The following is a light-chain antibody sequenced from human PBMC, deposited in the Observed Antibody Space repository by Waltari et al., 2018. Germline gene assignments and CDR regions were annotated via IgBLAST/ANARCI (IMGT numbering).Light chain of an antibody. Sequence: EIVLTQSPGTLSFSLGERATLSCRASQSVSRALAWYQQKPGQAPRLLIYGASTRATGIPDRFSGSGSGTDFSLTISRLEPDDFAVYYCQHYVRLPATFGQGTTVEI. CDR2: GAS. J-gene: IGKJ1*01. CDR3: QHYVRLPAT. CDR1: QSVSRA. V-gene: IGKV3-20*01.